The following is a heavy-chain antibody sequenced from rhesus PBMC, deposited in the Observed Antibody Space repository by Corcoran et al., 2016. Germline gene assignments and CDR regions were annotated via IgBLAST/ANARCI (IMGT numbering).Heavy chain of an antibody. J-gene: IGHJ5-1*01. Sequence: QVQLQVSGPGLVKPSETLPLTCAVSGASISSTYWHWIRPAPGQGLEWIGRIFGTGGSTDYNPSLKSRVTISIDTSKNQFSLKLNSLTAADTAVYYCARDYPNRLTTFDVWGPGVLVTVSS. D-gene: IGHD4-23*01. CDR3: ARDYPNRLTTFDV. CDR2: IFGTGGST. CDR1: GASISSTY. V-gene: IGHV4S2*01.